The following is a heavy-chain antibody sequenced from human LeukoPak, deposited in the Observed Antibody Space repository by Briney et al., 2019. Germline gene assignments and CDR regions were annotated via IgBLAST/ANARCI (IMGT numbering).Heavy chain of an antibody. CDR3: AKWGDNDILTGYYVSDF. CDR1: GFIFRNYA. D-gene: IGHD3-9*01. J-gene: IGHJ4*02. CDR2: ITGSGDTT. V-gene: IGHV3-23*01. Sequence: GASLRLSCAASGFIFRNYAMSWVRQAPGKGLEWVLAITGSGDTTYYADSVKGRFTISRDNSKNTLYVEMNTLRAEDTAVYYCAKWGDNDILTGYYVSDFWGQGTLVTVSS.